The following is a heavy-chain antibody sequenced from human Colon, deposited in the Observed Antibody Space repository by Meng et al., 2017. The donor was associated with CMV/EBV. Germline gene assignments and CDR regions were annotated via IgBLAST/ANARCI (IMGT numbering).Heavy chain of an antibody. CDR3: AKGGQWLITS. J-gene: IGHJ5*02. Sequence: ETLSLTCAASGFTFDDYTMHWVRQAPGKALEWVSLISRDGRAAYYGDSVKGRFTISRDNSKNSFFLQMNSLRSEDTALYYCAKGGQWLITSWGQGTLVTVSS. CDR1: GFTFDDYT. D-gene: IGHD6-19*01. CDR2: ISRDGRAA. V-gene: IGHV3-43*01.